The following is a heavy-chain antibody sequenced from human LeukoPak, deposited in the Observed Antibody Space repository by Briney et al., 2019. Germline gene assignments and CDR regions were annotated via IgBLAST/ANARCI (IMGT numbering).Heavy chain of an antibody. CDR1: GFTFSSYA. V-gene: IGHV3-30-3*01. Sequence: GGSLRLSCAASGFTFSSYAMHWVRQAPGKGLEWVAVISYDGSNKYYADSVKGRFTISRDNSKNTLYLQMNSLRAEDTAVYYCARDPPKITYGSGSAAFDYYYGMDVWGQGTTVTVSS. CDR2: ISYDGSNK. J-gene: IGHJ6*02. CDR3: ARDPPKITYGSGSAAFDYYYGMDV. D-gene: IGHD3-10*01.